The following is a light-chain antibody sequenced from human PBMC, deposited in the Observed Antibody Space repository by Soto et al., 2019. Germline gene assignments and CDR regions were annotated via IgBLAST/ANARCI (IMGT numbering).Light chain of an antibody. V-gene: IGKV3-20*01. Sequence: EIVLTQSPGTLSLSPGERATLSCRASQSVSSSYLAWYQQKPGQAPRLLIYGASSRATGIPDRFSGSGSGTDFTITISRLEPEYFAVYYCQRYGSPTETFGEGTKVEIK. J-gene: IGKJ1*01. CDR3: QRYGSPTET. CDR1: QSVSSSY. CDR2: GAS.